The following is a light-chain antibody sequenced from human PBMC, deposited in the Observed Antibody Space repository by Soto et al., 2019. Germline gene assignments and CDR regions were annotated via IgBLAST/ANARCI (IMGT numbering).Light chain of an antibody. CDR2: LYSDGSH. CDR1: SGHRSYA. CDR3: QTWGTGIHV. V-gene: IGLV4-69*01. Sequence: QPVLTQSPSASASLGASVKITCTLSSGHRSYAIAWHQQQPEKGPRYLMKLYSDGSHSKGDGIPDRFSGSSSGAERYLTISSLQSEDEADYYCQTWGTGIHVFGTGTKLTVL. J-gene: IGLJ1*01.